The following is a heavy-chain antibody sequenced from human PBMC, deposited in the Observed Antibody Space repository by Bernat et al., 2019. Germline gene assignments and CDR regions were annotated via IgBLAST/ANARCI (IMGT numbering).Heavy chain of an antibody. CDR2: ISGDGNNI. D-gene: IGHD2/OR15-2a*01. CDR3: AKGIGPGVYLVDY. CDR1: GFTFDAFS. J-gene: IGHJ4*02. Sequence: EVQLAESGGGLVKPGGSLRLSCAASGFTFDAFSMHWVRQAPGKGLEWVSLISGDGNNIHYADSVKGRFTISRDNNKNSRYLQMNSLRTEDTGFYYCAKGIGPGVYLVDYWGQGTLVTVSS. V-gene: IGHV3-43*02.